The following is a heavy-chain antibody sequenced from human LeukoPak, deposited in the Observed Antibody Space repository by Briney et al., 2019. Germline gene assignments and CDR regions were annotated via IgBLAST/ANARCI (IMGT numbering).Heavy chain of an antibody. V-gene: IGHV1-18*01. CDR2: LSAYNGNT. CDR3: ARGAGYCSSTSCYVFSVDYYYYGMDV. J-gene: IGHJ6*02. CDR1: GYTFTSYG. D-gene: IGHD2-2*01. Sequence: GASVKVSCKASGYTFTSYGISWVRHAPGQGLEWMGWLSAYNGNTNYAQKLQGRVTMTTDTSTSTAYMELRSLRSDDTAVYYCARGAGYCSSTSCYVFSVDYYYYGMDVWGQGTTVTVSS.